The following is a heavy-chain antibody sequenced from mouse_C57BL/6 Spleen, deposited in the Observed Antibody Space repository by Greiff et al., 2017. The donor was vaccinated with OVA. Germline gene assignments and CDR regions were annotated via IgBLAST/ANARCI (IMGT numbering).Heavy chain of an antibody. Sequence: LVESGAELVRPGTSVKMSCKASGYTFTNYWIGWAKQRPGHGLEWIGDIYPGGGYTNYNEKFKGKATLTADTSSSTAYMQFSSLTSEDSAIYYCARGGIYYGSSYYCDYWGQGTTLTVSS. CDR2: IYPGGGYT. CDR1: GYTFTNYW. CDR3: ARGGIYYGSSYYCDY. V-gene: IGHV1-63*01. D-gene: IGHD1-1*01. J-gene: IGHJ2*01.